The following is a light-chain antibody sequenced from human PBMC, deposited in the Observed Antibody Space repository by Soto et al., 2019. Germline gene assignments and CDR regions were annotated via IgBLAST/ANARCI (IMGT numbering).Light chain of an antibody. Sequence: QSALTQPASXXXXXXXXXXISCTGTSSDVGDYNYVSWYQQHPGKAPKLMIYEVSNRPSGVSNRFSGSKSANTASLTISGLQAEDEADYYCSSYTSSSTPWVFGGGTKVTVL. V-gene: IGLV2-14*01. CDR2: EVS. CDR1: SSDVGDYNY. J-gene: IGLJ3*02. CDR3: SSYTSSSTPWV.